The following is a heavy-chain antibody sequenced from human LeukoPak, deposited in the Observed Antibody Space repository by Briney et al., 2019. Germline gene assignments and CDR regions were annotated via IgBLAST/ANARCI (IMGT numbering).Heavy chain of an antibody. J-gene: IGHJ4*02. V-gene: IGHV1-8*01. CDR2: MNPNSGNT. Sequence: LXWMGXMNPNSGNTGYAQKFQGRVTMTRNTSISTAYMELSSLRSEDTAVYYCARPTRLWFGELSFTYWGQGTLVTVSS. CDR3: ARPTRLWFGELSFTY. D-gene: IGHD3-10*01.